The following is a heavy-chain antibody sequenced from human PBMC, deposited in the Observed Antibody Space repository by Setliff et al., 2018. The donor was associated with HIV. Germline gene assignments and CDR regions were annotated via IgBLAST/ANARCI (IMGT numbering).Heavy chain of an antibody. CDR1: GYTFTSHA. J-gene: IGHJ4*02. V-gene: IGHV1-3*01. CDR3: ARSSTEDRLFDY. CDR2: INAGNGNT. Sequence: ASVKVSCKASGYTFTSHAMHWVRQAPGQRLEWMGWINAGNGNTKYSQKFQGRVTITRDTSASTAYMELSSLRSDDTAVYYCARSSTEDRLFDYWGQGTLVTVSS. D-gene: IGHD2-2*01.